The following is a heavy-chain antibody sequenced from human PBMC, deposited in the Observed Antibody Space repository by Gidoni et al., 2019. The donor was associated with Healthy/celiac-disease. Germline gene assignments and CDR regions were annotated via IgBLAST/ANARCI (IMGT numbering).Heavy chain of an antibody. D-gene: IGHD3-22*01. CDR1: GYTFTGYY. Sequence: QVQLVQSGAEVKKPGASVKVSCKASGYTFTGYYMHWVRQAPGQGLEWMGRINPNSGGTNYAQKFQGRVTMTRDTSISTAYMELSGLRSDDTAVYYCAGGGYYDSSHTTIDYWGQGTLVTVSS. V-gene: IGHV1-2*02. J-gene: IGHJ4*02. CDR3: AGGGYYDSSHTTIDY. CDR2: INPNSGGT.